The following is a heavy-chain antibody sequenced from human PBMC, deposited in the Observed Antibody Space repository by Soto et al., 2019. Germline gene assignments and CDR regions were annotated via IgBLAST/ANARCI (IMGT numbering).Heavy chain of an antibody. J-gene: IGHJ4*02. D-gene: IGHD3-3*01. CDR2: VKSKADGGTA. CDR1: GFSITNTW. CDR3: NSYPDFWGGHTPL. Sequence: EVQLVESGGGLVQPGGSLRLSCAASGFSITNTWMHWVRQAPGKGLEWVGRVKSKADGGTADYAAPVNDRFTVSRDDSKNTQYLQMNSLIMEDTAVYYCNSYPDFWGGHTPLWGQGTLVTVSS. V-gene: IGHV3-15*07.